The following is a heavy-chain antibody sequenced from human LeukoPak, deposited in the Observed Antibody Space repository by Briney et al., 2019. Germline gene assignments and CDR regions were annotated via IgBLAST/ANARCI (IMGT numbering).Heavy chain of an antibody. CDR1: GYTFTGYY. CDR2: INPNSGGT. J-gene: IGHJ4*02. V-gene: IGHV1-2*04. Sequence: ASVKVPCKASGYTFTGYYIHWVRQAPGQGLEWMGWINPNSGGTNYAQKFQGWVTMTRDTSISTAYMELSRLRSDDTAVYYCARGRHDFDYWGQGTLVTVSS. CDR3: ARGRHDFDY.